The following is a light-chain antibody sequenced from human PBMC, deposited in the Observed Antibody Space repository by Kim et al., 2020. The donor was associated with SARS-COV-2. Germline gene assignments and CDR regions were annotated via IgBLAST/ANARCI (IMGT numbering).Light chain of an antibody. J-gene: IGLJ2*01. CDR1: SSDVGSYNL. Sequence: GQSITISCTGTSSDVGSYNLFAWEQQQPGKAPKLMIYEVRKRPSGVSNRLSGSKSGNTASRTISGLQAEDEADEYCCSYAGSSTLVFGGGTQLTVL. CDR2: EVR. CDR3: CSYAGSSTLV. V-gene: IGLV2-23*02.